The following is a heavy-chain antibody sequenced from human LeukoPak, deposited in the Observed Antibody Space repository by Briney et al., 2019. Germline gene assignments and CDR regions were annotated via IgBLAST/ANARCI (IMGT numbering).Heavy chain of an antibody. V-gene: IGHV4-61*01. J-gene: IGHJ5*02. CDR3: ARGESSGSNWFDP. Sequence: SETLSLTCTVSGGSISNGSYYWSWIRQPPGKGLEWIGYIYYSGSTNYNPSLKSRVTISVDTSKNQFSLRLSSVTAADTAVYYCARGESSGSNWFDPWGQGTLVTVSS. CDR2: IYYSGST. D-gene: IGHD3-22*01. CDR1: GGSISNGSYY.